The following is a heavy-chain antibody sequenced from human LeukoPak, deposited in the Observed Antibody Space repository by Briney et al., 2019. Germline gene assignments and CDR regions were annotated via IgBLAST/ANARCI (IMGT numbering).Heavy chain of an antibody. V-gene: IGHV3-9*01. CDR2: ISWNRGSI. Sequence: GGSLRLSCAASGFTFDDYAMHWVRQAPGKGLEGVSGISWNRGSIGYADSVKGRFTISRDNAKNSLYLQMHSLRAEDTALYYCAKTPSGWYKGAFDYWGQGTLVTVSS. CDR3: AKTPSGWYKGAFDY. D-gene: IGHD6-19*01. CDR1: GFTFDDYA. J-gene: IGHJ4*02.